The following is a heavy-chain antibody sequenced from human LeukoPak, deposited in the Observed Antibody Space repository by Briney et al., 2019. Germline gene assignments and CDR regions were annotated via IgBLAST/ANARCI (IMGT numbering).Heavy chain of an antibody. CDR1: GFAFSSYW. D-gene: IGHD3-10*01. J-gene: IGHJ4*02. CDR2: ITWNSGSI. Sequence: PGGSLRLSCAASGFAFSSYWMTWVRQAPGKGLEWVSGITWNSGSIAYADSVKGRFTISRDNAKNPLYLQVNSLRSEDTALYYCAAGAGITRYWGQGTLVTVSS. V-gene: IGHV3-9*01. CDR3: AAGAGITRY.